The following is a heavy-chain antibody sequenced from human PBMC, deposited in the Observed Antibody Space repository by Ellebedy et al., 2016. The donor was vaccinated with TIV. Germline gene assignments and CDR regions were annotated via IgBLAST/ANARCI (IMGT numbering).Heavy chain of an antibody. CDR2: VGGASST. Sequence: GGSLRLSXAASGFTYSNYVMTWVRQAPGKGLQWVATVGGASSTYYAGSVKGRFTISRDNSKNTVSLQMGDLRTEDTAVYYCAKNRGASGMPSYFMDVWGKGTTVTVSS. D-gene: IGHD3-10*01. J-gene: IGHJ6*03. CDR1: GFTYSNYV. CDR3: AKNRGASGMPSYFMDV. V-gene: IGHV3-23*01.